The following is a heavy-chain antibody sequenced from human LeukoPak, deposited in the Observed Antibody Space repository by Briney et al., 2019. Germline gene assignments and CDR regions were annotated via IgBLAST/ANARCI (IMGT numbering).Heavy chain of an antibody. Sequence: GGSLRLSCAASGFTFSTYWMHWVRQAPGKGLEWVGRIKSKTDYGTTDYAAPVKGRFTISRDDSKNTLSLQMNSLRTDDTAVYYCTTESGIYCSSSSCYAAPRAFDIWGQGTMVTVSS. D-gene: IGHD2-2*01. J-gene: IGHJ3*02. V-gene: IGHV3-15*01. CDR1: GFTFSTYW. CDR2: IKSKTDYGTT. CDR3: TTESGIYCSSSSCYAAPRAFDI.